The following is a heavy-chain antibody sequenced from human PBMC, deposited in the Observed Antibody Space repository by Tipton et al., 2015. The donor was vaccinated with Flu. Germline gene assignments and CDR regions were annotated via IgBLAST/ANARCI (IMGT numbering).Heavy chain of an antibody. V-gene: IGHV4-39*01. D-gene: IGHD2-15*01. CDR3: ARRGGGYKYLYGMDV. CDR1: GGSIVDSTYY. CDR2: VYYYGNT. Sequence: TLSLTCTVSGGSIVDSTYYWDWIRQPPGRGLEWIGSVYYYGNTYYNPSLQSRFTISIDTSKNQFSLKLNSVTAADTAVFYCARRGGGYKYLYGMDVWGQGTTVIVSS. J-gene: IGHJ6*02.